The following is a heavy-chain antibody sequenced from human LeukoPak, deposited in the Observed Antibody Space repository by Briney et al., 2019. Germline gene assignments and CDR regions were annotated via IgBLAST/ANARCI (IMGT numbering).Heavy chain of an antibody. J-gene: IGHJ6*03. CDR3: AKGGDVVLVAATSNYLDV. CDR1: GSTFSSYA. D-gene: IGHD2-15*01. V-gene: IGHV3-23*01. Sequence: GGSLRLSYAASGSTFSSYAMSWVRQAPGKGLEWVLGISASGSSAYYADPVKGRFTISRDNSNNMVYLNMNNLRADDTAVYYCAKGGDVVLVAATSNYLDVWGKGTTVTVSS. CDR2: ISASGSSA.